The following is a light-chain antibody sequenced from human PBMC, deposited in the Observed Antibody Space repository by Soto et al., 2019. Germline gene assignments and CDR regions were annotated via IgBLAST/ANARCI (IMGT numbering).Light chain of an antibody. CDR1: QSINSW. CDR2: DVS. CDR3: QQLNSYPIT. V-gene: IGKV1-5*01. J-gene: IGKJ5*01. Sequence: DIQMTQSPSTLSASVGDRFTMTCRASQSINSWLAWYQQKPGKAPKLLIHDVSSLESGVPSRFSGSGSGTEFTLTIRRLQPEDFATYYCQQLNSYPITFGQGTPLELK.